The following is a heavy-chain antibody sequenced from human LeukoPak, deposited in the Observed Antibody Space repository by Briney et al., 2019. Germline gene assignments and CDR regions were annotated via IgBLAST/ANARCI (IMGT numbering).Heavy chain of an antibody. Sequence: GASVKVSCKASGYTFTSYGISWVRQAPGQGLEWMGIINPSGGSTSYAQKFQGRVTMTRDMSTSTVYMELSSLRSEDTAVYYCARESIGPSDYWGQGTLVTVSS. V-gene: IGHV1-46*01. J-gene: IGHJ4*02. D-gene: IGHD6-6*01. CDR2: INPSGGST. CDR3: ARESIGPSDY. CDR1: GYTFTSYG.